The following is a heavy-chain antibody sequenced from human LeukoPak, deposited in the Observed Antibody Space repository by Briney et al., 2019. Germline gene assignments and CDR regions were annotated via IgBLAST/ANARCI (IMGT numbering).Heavy chain of an antibody. CDR1: GYTLTELS. CDR2: FDPEDGET. D-gene: IGHD1-14*01. V-gene: IGHV1-24*01. CDR3: SFIIGRDRSGFDP. J-gene: IGHJ5*02. Sequence: ASVKVSCKVSGYTLTELSMHWVRQAPGKGLEWMGGFDPEDGETIYAQKFQGRVTMTEDTSTDTAYMELSSLRSEDTAVYYCSFIIGRDRSGFDPWGQGTLSPSPQ.